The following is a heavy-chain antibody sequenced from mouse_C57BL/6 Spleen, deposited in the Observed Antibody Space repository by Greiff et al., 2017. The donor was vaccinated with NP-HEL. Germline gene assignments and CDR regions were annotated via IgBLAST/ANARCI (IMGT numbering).Heavy chain of an antibody. D-gene: IGHD1-1*01. CDR3: ASPPYGSSYDWYFDV. J-gene: IGHJ1*03. V-gene: IGHV5-6*01. CDR2: ISSGGSYT. Sequence: EVMLVESGGDLVKPGGSLKLSCAASGFTFSSYGMSWVRQTPDKRLEWVATISSGGSYTNYPDSVKGRFTISRDNAQNTLYLQRSSLKAEDTAMYYCASPPYGSSYDWYFDVWGKGTTVTVSS. CDR1: GFTFSSYG.